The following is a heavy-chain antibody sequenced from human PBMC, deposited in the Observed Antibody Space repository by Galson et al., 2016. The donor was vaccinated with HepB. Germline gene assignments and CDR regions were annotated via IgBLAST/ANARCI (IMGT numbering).Heavy chain of an antibody. CDR3: ARDGANYFHQYYFGMDL. CDR1: ADSITNYY. V-gene: IGHV4-59*01. D-gene: IGHD2/OR15-2a*01. Sequence: SETLSLTCTLSADSITNYYWSWIRQTPGKGLEWIGFIYYSGRTNYNPSLQSRVTISVDTSKSQFSLKMNSVTAADTAVYYCARDGANYFHQYYFGMDLWGQGTTVIVSS. J-gene: IGHJ6*02. CDR2: IYYSGRT.